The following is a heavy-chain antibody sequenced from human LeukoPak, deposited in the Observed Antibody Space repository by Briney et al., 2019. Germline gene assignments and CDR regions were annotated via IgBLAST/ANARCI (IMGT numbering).Heavy chain of an antibody. J-gene: IGHJ4*02. V-gene: IGHV3-30*02. CDR2: IRYDGSNK. CDR1: GFTFSSYG. CDR3: AKPQVWRFDY. Sequence: GGSLRLSCAASGFTFSSYGKHWVRQAPGKGLEWVAFIRYDGSNKYYADSVKGRFIISRDNSKNTLYLQMNSLRAEDTAVYYCAKPQVWRFDYWGQGTLVTVSS.